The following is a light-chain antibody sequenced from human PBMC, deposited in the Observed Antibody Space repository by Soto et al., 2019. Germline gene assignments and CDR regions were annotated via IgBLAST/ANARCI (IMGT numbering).Light chain of an antibody. V-gene: IGKV1-5*01. CDR2: AAS. CDR3: QQYNSYWT. Sequence: IQMTQSNTTLSASVGDRVSITCRASQSIRSLLAWYQQKPGKAPKLLIYAASSLQSGVPSRFSGSGSGTEFTLTISSLQPDDFATYYCQQYNSYWTFGQGSIVDIK. CDR1: QSIRSL. J-gene: IGKJ1*01.